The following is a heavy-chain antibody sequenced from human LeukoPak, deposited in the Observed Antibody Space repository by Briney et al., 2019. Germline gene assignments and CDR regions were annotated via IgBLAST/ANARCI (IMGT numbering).Heavy chain of an antibody. D-gene: IGHD2-15*01. CDR3: TTESSLGAFDI. CDR1: GFTFSDAW. J-gene: IGHJ3*02. Sequence: GESLRLSCAASGFTFSDAWMSWVRQAPGKGLEWVGRIKSKTDGGTTDHAAPVKGRFTISRDDSKNTLYLQMNSLKTEDIAVYYCTTESSLGAFDIWGQGTMVTVSS. V-gene: IGHV3-15*01. CDR2: IKSKTDGGTT.